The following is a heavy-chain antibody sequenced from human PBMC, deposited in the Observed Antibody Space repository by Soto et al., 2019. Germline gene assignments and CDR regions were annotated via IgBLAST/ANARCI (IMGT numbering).Heavy chain of an antibody. CDR3: AKIALGYCSGGSCYPTDY. Sequence: EVQLLESGGGLVQPGESLRLSCAASGFSFRSYAMSWVRQAPGKGLECVSAISGSGGSTYYADSVKGRFTISRDNSKNTLYLHMNSLRAQDTAVYYCAKIALGYCSGGSCYPTDYWGQGTLVTVSS. J-gene: IGHJ4*02. D-gene: IGHD2-15*01. V-gene: IGHV3-23*01. CDR2: ISGSGGST. CDR1: GFSFRSYA.